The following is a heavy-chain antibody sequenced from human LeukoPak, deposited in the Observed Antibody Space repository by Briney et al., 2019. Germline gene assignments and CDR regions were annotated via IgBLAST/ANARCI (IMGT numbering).Heavy chain of an antibody. CDR2: IYYSGST. Sequence: SETLSLTCTVSGGSISSSSYYWGWIRQPPGKGLEWIGSIYYSGSTYYNPSLKSRVTISVDTSKNQFSLKLSSVTAADTAVYYCARTYYGSGSPYYYYYYMDVWGKGTTVTISS. V-gene: IGHV4-39*07. J-gene: IGHJ6*03. D-gene: IGHD3-10*01. CDR1: GGSISSSSYY. CDR3: ARTYYGSGSPYYYYYYMDV.